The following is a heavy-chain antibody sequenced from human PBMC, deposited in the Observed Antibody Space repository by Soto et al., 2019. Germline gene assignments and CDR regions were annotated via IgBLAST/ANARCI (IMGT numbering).Heavy chain of an antibody. CDR3: ARRTVNIRTFYSGLKTHCFDY. V-gene: IGHV4-39*01. D-gene: IGHD6-19*01. J-gene: IGHJ4*02. CDR2: IYYSGST. CDR1: GDSMSSSDYY. Sequence: PSETLSLTCAVSGDSMSSSDYYWGWIRQPPGKGLEWIGSIYYSGSTYYNPSLQSRVAISVDTSKNQFSMKLKSETAADTAIYYCARRTVNIRTFYSGLKTHCFDYWGQGAPVTVSS.